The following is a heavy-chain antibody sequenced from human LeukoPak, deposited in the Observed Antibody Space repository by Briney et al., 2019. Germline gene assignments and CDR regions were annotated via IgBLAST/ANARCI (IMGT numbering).Heavy chain of an antibody. Sequence: QPGGFLRLSCVASDFTFDFYWMTWVRQAPGKGLEWLANILPDGSQKYYVDSVKGRFTISRDNPKNSLYLQINNLRAEDTAVYYCGRLAHNAWYAIDFWGQGTLVTVSS. CDR1: DFTFDFYW. D-gene: IGHD2-2*01. CDR2: ILPDGSQK. CDR3: GRLAHNAWYAIDF. V-gene: IGHV3-7*01. J-gene: IGHJ4*02.